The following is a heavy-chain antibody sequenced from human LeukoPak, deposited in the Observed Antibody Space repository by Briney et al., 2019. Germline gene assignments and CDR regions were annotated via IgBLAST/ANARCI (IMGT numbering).Heavy chain of an antibody. CDR3: ARDTGYNTFDY. Sequence: GGSLRLSCAASGFTFTNYWMSWVRQAPGKGLEWVANIKEDGSDKYYVDSAKGRSTISRDNAKNSQYLQMNGLRAEDTAVYYCARDTGYNTFDYWGQGTLVTVSS. J-gene: IGHJ4*02. V-gene: IGHV3-7*05. D-gene: IGHD5-24*01. CDR1: GFTFTNYW. CDR2: IKEDGSDK.